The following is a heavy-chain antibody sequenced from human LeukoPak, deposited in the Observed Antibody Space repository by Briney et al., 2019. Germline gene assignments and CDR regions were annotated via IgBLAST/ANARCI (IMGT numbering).Heavy chain of an antibody. J-gene: IGHJ4*02. V-gene: IGHV3-7*01. CDR1: GFTFSNYW. CDR3: ARAPHDY. Sequence: GGSLRLSCAASGFTFSNYWMSWVRQAPGKGLEWVANIKEAGSEKYYVDSVKGRVTISRDNAKNSLYLQMNSLRAEDTAVYYCARAPHDYWGQGTLVTVSS. CDR2: IKEAGSEK.